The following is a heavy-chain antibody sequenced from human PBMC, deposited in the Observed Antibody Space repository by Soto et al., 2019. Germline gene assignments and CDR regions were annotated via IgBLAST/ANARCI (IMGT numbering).Heavy chain of an antibody. D-gene: IGHD5-12*01. J-gene: IGHJ6*02. CDR1: GGTFSSYA. CDR2: IIPIFGTA. CDR3: ARGEYSGCDLGYYYYGMDV. Sequence: QVQLVQSGAEVKKPGSSVKVSCKASGGTFSSYAISWVRQAPGQGLEWMGGIIPIFGTANYAQKFQGRVTSTADESTSTAYMELSSLRSEDTAVYYCARGEYSGCDLGYYYYGMDVWGQGTTVTVSS. V-gene: IGHV1-69*01.